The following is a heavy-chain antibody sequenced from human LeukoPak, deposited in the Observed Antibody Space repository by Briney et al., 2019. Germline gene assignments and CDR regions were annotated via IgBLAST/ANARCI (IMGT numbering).Heavy chain of an antibody. CDR3: ASLGGDILTGYQIDY. CDR2: ISAYNGNT. Sequence: ASVTVSCKASGFTFSGFYIQWVRQAPGQGLEWMGWISAYNGNTNYAQKLQGRVTMTTDTSTSTAYMELRSLRSDDTAVYYCASLGGDILTGYQIDYWGQGTLVTVSS. J-gene: IGHJ4*02. D-gene: IGHD3-9*01. V-gene: IGHV1-18*04. CDR1: GFTFSGFY.